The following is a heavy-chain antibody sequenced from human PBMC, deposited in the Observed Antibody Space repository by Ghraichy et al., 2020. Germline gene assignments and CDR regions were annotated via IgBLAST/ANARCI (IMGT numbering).Heavy chain of an antibody. CDR3: ARGGNRYYDILTGYYRD. V-gene: IGHV4-59*01. CDR2: IYYSGST. CDR1: GGSISSYY. J-gene: IGHJ4*02. D-gene: IGHD3-9*01. Sequence: SETLSLTCTVSGGSISSYYWSWIRQPPGKGLEWIGYIYYSGSTNYNPSLKSRVTISVDTSKNQFSLKLSSVTAADTAVYYCARGGNRYYDILTGYYRDWGQGTLVTVSS.